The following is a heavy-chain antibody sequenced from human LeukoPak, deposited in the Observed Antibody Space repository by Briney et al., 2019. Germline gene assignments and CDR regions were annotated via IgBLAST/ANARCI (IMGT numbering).Heavy chain of an antibody. CDR3: ARQDDIVGANTLVH. CDR1: SGSISSYY. Sequence: PSETLSLTCTVSSGSISSYYWSWIRQPPGKGLEWIGYIYYSGSTNYNPSLKSRVTISVDTSNNQVSLKLRSVTAADTAVYYCARQDDIVGANTLVHWGQGILVTVSS. J-gene: IGHJ4*02. D-gene: IGHD1-26*01. V-gene: IGHV4-59*08. CDR2: IYYSGST.